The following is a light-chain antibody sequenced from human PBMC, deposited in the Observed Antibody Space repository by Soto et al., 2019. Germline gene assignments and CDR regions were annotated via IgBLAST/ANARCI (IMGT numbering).Light chain of an antibody. CDR2: VAC. Sequence: DIVLTQSPGTLSLSPGEGATLSCRASQSVSSSYLAWYQQKPGQAPRLLIYVACIRATGITGRFSGGGSGPDFTLAISRVEPEDFAVYYCQPYDNSPWTLGQGTKVEIK. V-gene: IGKV3-20*01. J-gene: IGKJ1*01. CDR3: QPYDNSPWT. CDR1: QSVSSSY.